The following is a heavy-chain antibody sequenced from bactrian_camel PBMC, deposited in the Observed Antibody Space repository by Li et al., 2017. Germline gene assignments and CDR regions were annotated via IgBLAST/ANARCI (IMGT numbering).Heavy chain of an antibody. CDR2: IHADSGIT. V-gene: IGHV3-3*01. J-gene: IGHJ4*01. CDR1: GPTYERGC. CDR3: AADRKVPYGYLRPALYEPKY. Sequence: HVQLVESGGGSVQAGGSLSLTCTASGPTYERGCMAWFRQAPGKEREGVATIHADSGITFYADSVKDRFTISQDNAKSTLYLQVNSLKPEDSAMYYCAADRKVPYGYLRPALYEPKYWSQGTQVTVS. D-gene: IGHD1*01.